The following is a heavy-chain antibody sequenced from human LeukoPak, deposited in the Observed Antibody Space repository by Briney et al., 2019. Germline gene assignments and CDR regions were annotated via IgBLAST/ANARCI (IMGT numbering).Heavy chain of an antibody. V-gene: IGHV4-4*08. CDR2: IYSSGIT. Sequence: SETLSLTCTVSGGSMFSFYWNWIRQPPGKGLEWIGYIYSSGITNYSPSLRSRGTISAATSRNQFSLRLTSVTPADTAIYYSARRAYYDSSGYHPTTGYFDLWGRGTLVTVSS. CDR1: GGSMFSFY. CDR3: ARRAYYDSSGYHPTTGYFDL. J-gene: IGHJ2*01. D-gene: IGHD3-22*01.